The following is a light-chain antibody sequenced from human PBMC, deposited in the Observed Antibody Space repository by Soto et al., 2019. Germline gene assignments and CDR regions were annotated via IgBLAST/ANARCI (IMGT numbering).Light chain of an antibody. Sequence: EIVLTQSTATLSLSPGERATLSCRASQSVSSYLAWYQQKPGHAPRLLIYDASNRATGIPARFSGSGSGTDFTLTISSLEPEDFAVYYCQQRSNWPITFGQGTRLEIK. J-gene: IGKJ5*01. CDR1: QSVSSY. CDR2: DAS. V-gene: IGKV3-11*01. CDR3: QQRSNWPIT.